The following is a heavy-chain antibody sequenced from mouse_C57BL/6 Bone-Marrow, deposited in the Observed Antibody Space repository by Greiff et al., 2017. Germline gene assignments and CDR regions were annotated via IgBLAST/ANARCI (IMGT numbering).Heavy chain of an antibody. CDR1: GYTFTSYW. J-gene: IGHJ2*01. CDR3: AKTFSDY. Sequence: QVQLKQPGAELVRPGTSVKLSCKASGYTFTSYWMHWVKQRPGQGLEWIGVIDPSDSYTNYNQKFKGKATLTVDTSSSTAYMQLSNLTSEDSAVYSCAKTFSDYWGQGTTLTVSS. CDR2: IDPSDSYT. V-gene: IGHV1-59*01.